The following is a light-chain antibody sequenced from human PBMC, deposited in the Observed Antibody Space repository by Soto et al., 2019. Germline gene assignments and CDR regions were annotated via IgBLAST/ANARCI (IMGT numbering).Light chain of an antibody. J-gene: IGLJ2*01. Sequence: QSALTQPRSASGSPGQSVTISCTGTSSDVGGYKYVSWYQQHPGKVPKLMIYDVRKRPSGVPDRFSGSKSGNTASLTISGLQAEDEADYYCCSYAGSYTVVFGGGTKLTVL. CDR2: DVR. CDR3: CSYAGSYTVV. CDR1: SSDVGGYKY. V-gene: IGLV2-11*01.